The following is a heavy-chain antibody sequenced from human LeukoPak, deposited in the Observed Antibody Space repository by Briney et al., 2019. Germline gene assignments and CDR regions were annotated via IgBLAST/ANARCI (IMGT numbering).Heavy chain of an antibody. D-gene: IGHD1-26*01. J-gene: IGHJ4*02. CDR2: IYSGGST. Sequence: GGSLRLSCAASGFTVSSNYMSWVRQAPGKGLEWGSVIYSGGSTYYADSVKGRFTISRDNSKNTLYLQMNSLRAEDTAVYYCARDALSGSYDYWGQGTLVTVSS. CDR1: GFTVSSNY. V-gene: IGHV3-66*02. CDR3: ARDALSGSYDY.